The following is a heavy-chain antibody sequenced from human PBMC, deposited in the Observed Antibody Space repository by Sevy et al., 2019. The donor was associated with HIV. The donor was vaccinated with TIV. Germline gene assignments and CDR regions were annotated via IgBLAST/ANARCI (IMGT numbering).Heavy chain of an antibody. Sequence: ASVKVSRKASGYTFTGYYMHWVRQAPGQGLEWMGWINPNSGGTNYAQKFQGRVTMTRDTSISTAYMDLSRLRSDDTAVYYCARADGSGSFEDYWGQGTLVTVSS. D-gene: IGHD3-10*01. J-gene: IGHJ4*02. V-gene: IGHV1-2*02. CDR2: INPNSGGT. CDR1: GYTFTGYY. CDR3: ARADGSGSFEDY.